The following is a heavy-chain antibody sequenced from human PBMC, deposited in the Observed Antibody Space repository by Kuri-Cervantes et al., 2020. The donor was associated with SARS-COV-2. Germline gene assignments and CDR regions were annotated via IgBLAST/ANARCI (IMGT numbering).Heavy chain of an antibody. D-gene: IGHD4-23*01. V-gene: IGHV3-23*01. CDR3: AKGFMATPPTKYYDP. J-gene: IGHJ5*02. CDR2: ISYHGRDT. Sequence: GESLKISCASSGFTFSSYGMHWVRQAPGKGLEWVSVISYHGRDTYYADSVKGRFTISRDSSKDTLYLQMNSLRAEDTAIYYFAKGFMATPPTKYYDPWGQGTLVTVSS. CDR1: GFTFSSYG.